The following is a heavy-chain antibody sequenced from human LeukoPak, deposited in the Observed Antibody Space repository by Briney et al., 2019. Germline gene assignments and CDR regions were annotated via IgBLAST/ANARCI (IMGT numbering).Heavy chain of an antibody. D-gene: IGHD3-10*01. J-gene: IGHJ4*02. CDR3: ARATMVRGATPAVYFDY. CDR1: GGSISSYY. Sequence: SETLSLTCTVSGGSISSYYWSWIRQPAGKGLEWIGRIYTSGSTNYNPSLKSRVTMSVDTSKNQFSLKLSSVTAADTAVYYCARATMVRGATPAVYFDYRGQGTLVTVSS. CDR2: IYTSGST. V-gene: IGHV4-4*07.